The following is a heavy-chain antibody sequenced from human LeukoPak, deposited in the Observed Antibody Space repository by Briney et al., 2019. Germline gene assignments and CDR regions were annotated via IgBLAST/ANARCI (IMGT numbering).Heavy chain of an antibody. D-gene: IGHD5-12*01. CDR3: AREWPHTYRFDP. CDR1: GYTXTNYY. V-gene: IGHV1-46*01. Sequence: GASVKVSCKASGYTXTNYYMHWMRHAPGQGLEWMGIINPSSGGTIYAQKFQGRVTMTRDTSTTTVYMELSSLGSEDTAVYYCAREWPHTYRFDPWGQGTLVTVSS. J-gene: IGHJ5*02. CDR2: INPSSGGT.